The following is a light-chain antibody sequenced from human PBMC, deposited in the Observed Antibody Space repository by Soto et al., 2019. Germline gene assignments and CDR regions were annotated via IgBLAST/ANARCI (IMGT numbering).Light chain of an antibody. J-gene: IGLJ7*01. CDR2: GNS. CDR1: SSNIGAGYD. V-gene: IGLV1-40*01. CDR3: QSYDSSLSGSV. Sequence: QPVLTQPPSVSGAPGQRVTISCPGSSSNIGAGYDVHWYQQLPETAPKLLIYGNSNRPSGVPDRFSGSKSGTSASLAITGLQAEDEADYYCQSYDSSLSGSVFGGGTQLTVL.